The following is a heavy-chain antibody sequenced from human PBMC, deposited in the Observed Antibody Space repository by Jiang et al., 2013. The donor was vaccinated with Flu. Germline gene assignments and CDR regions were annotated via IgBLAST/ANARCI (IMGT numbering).Heavy chain of an antibody. CDR3: ARGAYYDFWSGYNRGAFDI. CDR2: IWYDGSNK. J-gene: IGHJ3*02. D-gene: IGHD3-3*01. CDR1: GFTFSSYG. V-gene: IGHV3-33*01. Sequence: GRSLRLSCAASGFTFSSYGMHWVRQAPGKGLEWVAVIWYDGSNKYYADSVKGRFTISRDNSKNTLYLQMNSLRVEDTAVYYCARGAYYDFWSGYNRGAFDIWGQGTMVTVSS.